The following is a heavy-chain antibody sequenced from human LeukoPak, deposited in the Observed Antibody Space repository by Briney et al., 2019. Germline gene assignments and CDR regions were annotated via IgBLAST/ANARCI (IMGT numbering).Heavy chain of an antibody. CDR2: ISTYIGNT. CDR3: ARLAVATGTTGYYFDY. CDR1: GYTPTSYG. J-gene: IGHJ4*02. V-gene: IGHV1-18*01. D-gene: IGHD1-1*01. Sequence: VSRKLSGYTPTSYGISWVRQAPGQGREWMGWISTYIGNTNYAQKLHGRVTMTTDTSTSTAYMKLRSLRSDDTAVYYCARLAVATGTTGYYFDYWGQGTLVTVSS.